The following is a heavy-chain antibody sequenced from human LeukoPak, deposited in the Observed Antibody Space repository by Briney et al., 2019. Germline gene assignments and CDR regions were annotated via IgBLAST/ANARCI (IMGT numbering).Heavy chain of an antibody. CDR2: ISSSGGST. J-gene: IGHJ4*02. CDR1: GFTFSSYD. V-gene: IGHV3-23*01. CDR3: VKDHKGRCDILTGYLY. D-gene: IGHD3-9*01. Sequence: GGTLRLSCAASGFTFSSYDMSWVRQAPGKGLEWVSTISSSGGSTYYADSVKGRFTISRDNSKNTLYLQMNSLRAEDTAVYYCVKDHKGRCDILTGYLYWGQGTLVTVSS.